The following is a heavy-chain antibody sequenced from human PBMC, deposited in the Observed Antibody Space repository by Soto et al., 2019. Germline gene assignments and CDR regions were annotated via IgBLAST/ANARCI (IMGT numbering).Heavy chain of an antibody. CDR2: IHHTGRT. Sequence: PSETLSLTSIVSGDSVSGFYWSWIRQPPGKGLEWIGNIHHTGRTNYNPSLRSRATMSVDTSKNQFSLNLDSMTAADTAVYYCARSISGVRTFYFYSYMDVWGKGTTVTVSS. CDR3: ARSISGVRTFYFYSYMDV. V-gene: IGHV4-4*08. J-gene: IGHJ6*03. D-gene: IGHD7-27*01. CDR1: GDSVSGFY.